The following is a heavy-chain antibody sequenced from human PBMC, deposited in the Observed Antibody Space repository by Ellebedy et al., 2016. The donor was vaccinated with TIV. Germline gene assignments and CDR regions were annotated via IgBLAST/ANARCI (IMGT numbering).Heavy chain of an antibody. Sequence: GESLKISCAASGFTFNTYYMAWVRQAPGKGLEWVANIKQDGSTRNYVDSAKGRFTISRDNAKNSLYLQMNSLRAEDTAVYYCARDSRGVLDYWGQGILVTVSS. CDR1: GFTFNTYY. J-gene: IGHJ4*02. CDR2: IKQDGSTR. V-gene: IGHV3-7*01. D-gene: IGHD3-10*01. CDR3: ARDSRGVLDY.